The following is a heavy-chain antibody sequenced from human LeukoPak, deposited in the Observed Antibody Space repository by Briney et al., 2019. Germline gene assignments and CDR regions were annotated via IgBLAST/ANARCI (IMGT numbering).Heavy chain of an antibody. CDR1: GFTFSSYW. J-gene: IGHJ4*02. CDR3: ARSYYVWGSYPPDDY. CDR2: IKQDGSEK. Sequence: GGSLRLSCAASGFTFSSYWMGWVRQAPGKGLEWVANIKQDGSEKYYVDSVKGRFTISRDNAKNSLYLQMNSLRAEDTAVYYCARSYYVWGSYPPDDYWGQGTLVTVSS. V-gene: IGHV3-7*01. D-gene: IGHD3-16*02.